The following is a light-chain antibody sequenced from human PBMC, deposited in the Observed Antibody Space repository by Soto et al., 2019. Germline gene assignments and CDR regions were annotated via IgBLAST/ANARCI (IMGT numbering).Light chain of an antibody. CDR3: SSYAGNYIYV. CDR1: SSYIGPYDH. Sequence: LTQPRSVSVSPGQSVTISCTRTSSYIGPYDHVAWYQQHPGKAPKLIIFAVSKRPSGVPDRFSGSKSGNTASLTISGLQAEDEADYYCSSYAGNYIYVFATGTKATVL. J-gene: IGLJ1*01. V-gene: IGLV2-11*01. CDR2: AVS.